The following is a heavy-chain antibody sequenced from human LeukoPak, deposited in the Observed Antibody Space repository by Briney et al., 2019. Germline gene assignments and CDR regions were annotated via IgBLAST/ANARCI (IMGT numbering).Heavy chain of an antibody. CDR2: ISAYNGNT. Sequence: ASVKVSCKASGYTFTSYGISWVRQAPGQGLEWMGWISAYNGNTNYAQKLQGRVTMTTDTSTSTAYMELRSLRSEDTAVYYCATAPTYYYDSSGYNRVDYWGQGTLVTVSS. D-gene: IGHD3-22*01. J-gene: IGHJ4*02. CDR3: ATAPTYYYDSSGYNRVDY. CDR1: GYTFTSYG. V-gene: IGHV1-18*01.